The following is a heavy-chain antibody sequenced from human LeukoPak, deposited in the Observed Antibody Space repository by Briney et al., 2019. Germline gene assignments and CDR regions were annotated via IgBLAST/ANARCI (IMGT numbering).Heavy chain of an antibody. Sequence: SETLSLTCTVSGGSISSYYWSWIRQPPGKGLEWIGYIYYSGSTYYNPSLKSRVTISVDTSKNQFSLKLSSVTAADTAVYYCARESVAYCGGDCYSQGDYWGQGTLATVSS. CDR2: IYYSGST. J-gene: IGHJ4*02. CDR3: ARESVAYCGGDCYSQGDY. CDR1: GGSISSYY. V-gene: IGHV4-59*12. D-gene: IGHD2-21*02.